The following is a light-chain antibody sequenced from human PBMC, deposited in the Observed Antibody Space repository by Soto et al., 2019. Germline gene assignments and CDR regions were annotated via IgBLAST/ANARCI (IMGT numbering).Light chain of an antibody. CDR3: HQRSNSPRT. Sequence: EIVLTQSPATLSLSPGERATLSCRTSQSVSSYLAWYQQNPGQAPRLLIYFASNRATGIPARFSGSGSGTDFTLTISSLEPEDFAVYFCHQRSNSPRTFGQGTKLEIK. CDR1: QSVSSY. J-gene: IGKJ2*02. V-gene: IGKV3-11*01. CDR2: FAS.